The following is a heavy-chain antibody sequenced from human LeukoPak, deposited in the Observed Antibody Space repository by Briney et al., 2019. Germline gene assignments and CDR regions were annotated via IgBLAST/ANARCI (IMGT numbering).Heavy chain of an antibody. D-gene: IGHD3-22*01. CDR2: IYYSGST. J-gene: IGHJ3*02. Sequence: SETLSLTCSVSSGSINNSSYYWGWIRQPPGKGLEWIGSIYYSGSTYYNPSLKSRVTISVDTSRNQFSLKLSSVTAADTAVYYCARLLYYYDSSGYYYSDAFDIWGQGTMVTVSS. CDR3: ARLLYYYDSSGYYYSDAFDI. V-gene: IGHV4-39*01. CDR1: SGSINNSSYY.